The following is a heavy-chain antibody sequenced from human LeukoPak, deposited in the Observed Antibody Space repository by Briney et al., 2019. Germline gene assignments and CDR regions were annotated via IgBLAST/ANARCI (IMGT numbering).Heavy chain of an antibody. Sequence: SVKVSCKASGGTFSGYAISWVRQAPGQGLEWMGGIIPIFGTANYAQKFQGRVTITADESTSTAYMELSSLRSEDTAVYYCARSGVDSRYCSSTSRPEYFQHWGQGTLVTVSS. D-gene: IGHD2-2*01. CDR1: GGTFSGYA. CDR3: ARSGVDSRYCSSTSRPEYFQH. J-gene: IGHJ1*01. V-gene: IGHV1-69*13. CDR2: IIPIFGTA.